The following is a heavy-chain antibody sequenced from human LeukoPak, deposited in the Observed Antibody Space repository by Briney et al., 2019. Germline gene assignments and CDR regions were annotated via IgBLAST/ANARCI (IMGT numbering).Heavy chain of an antibody. V-gene: IGHV3-7*01. CDR1: GFTVTSNF. D-gene: IGHD2-15*01. CDR3: ARGGSWFDP. J-gene: IGHJ5*02. CDR2: MKQDGSEK. Sequence: PGGSLRLSCAVSGFTVTSNFMSWVRQAPGKGLEWVANMKQDGSEKYYVDSVKGRFTISRDNAKNSLYLQMTSLRAEDTAVYYCARGGSWFDPWGQGTLVTVSS.